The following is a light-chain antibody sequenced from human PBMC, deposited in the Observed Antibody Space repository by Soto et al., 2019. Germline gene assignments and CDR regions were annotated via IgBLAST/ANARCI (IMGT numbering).Light chain of an antibody. Sequence: EIVMTQSPATLSVSPGERVTLSCRASQSVSSYLAWYHHKPGQPPRLLIYGASTRATGVPARFSGSGSGTDFTLTISSLQSEDFGVYCCQQCSDWPLFTFGQGTRLEIK. J-gene: IGKJ5*01. V-gene: IGKV3-15*01. CDR1: QSVSSY. CDR2: GAS. CDR3: QQCSDWPLFT.